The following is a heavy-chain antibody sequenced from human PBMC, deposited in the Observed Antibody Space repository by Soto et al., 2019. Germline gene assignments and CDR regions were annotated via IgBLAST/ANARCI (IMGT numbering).Heavy chain of an antibody. D-gene: IGHD4-17*01. V-gene: IGHV3-30*18. Sequence: QVQLVESGGGVVQPGRSLRLSCAASGFTFSSYGMQWVRQAPGKGLEWVAVISYDGSNKYYADSVKGRFTISRDNSKNTLYLQMNSLRAEDTAVYYCAKIGRPMVLRWLNDYWGQGTLVTVSS. CDR1: GFTFSSYG. J-gene: IGHJ4*02. CDR2: ISYDGSNK. CDR3: AKIGRPMVLRWLNDY.